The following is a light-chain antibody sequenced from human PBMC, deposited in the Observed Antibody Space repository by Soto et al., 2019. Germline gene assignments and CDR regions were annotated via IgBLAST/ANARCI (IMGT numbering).Light chain of an antibody. CDR1: QSVSSN. CDR3: QQYNNWRGT. V-gene: IGKV3-15*01. Sequence: EIVMTQSPATLSVSPGERATLSCRASQSVSSNLAWYQQKPGQAPRLLIYGASTRATGIPARFSGSGSGTEFPLPISSLQSEDFAVYYCQQYNNWRGTFGQGTKVEIK. J-gene: IGKJ1*01. CDR2: GAS.